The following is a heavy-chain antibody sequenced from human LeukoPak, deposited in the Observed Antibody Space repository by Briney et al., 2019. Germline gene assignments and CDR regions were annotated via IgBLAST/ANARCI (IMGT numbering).Heavy chain of an antibody. CDR1: GGSISSYY. J-gene: IGHJ4*02. V-gene: IGHV4-59*01. CDR3: AREFFGYYYDSSGYLDY. CDR2: IYYSGST. Sequence: PSETLSLTCTVSGGSISSYYWSWIRQPPGKGLEWIGYIYYSGSTNYNPSLKSRVTISVDTSKNQFSLKLSSVTAADTAVYYCAREFFGYYYDSSGYLDYWGQGTLVTVSS. D-gene: IGHD3-22*01.